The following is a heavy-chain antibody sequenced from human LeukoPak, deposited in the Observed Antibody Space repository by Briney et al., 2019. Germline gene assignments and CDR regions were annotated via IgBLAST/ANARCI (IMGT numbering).Heavy chain of an antibody. J-gene: IGHJ6*02. CDR2: IHPVDSDI. V-gene: IGHV5-51*01. D-gene: IGHD2-2*01. CDR1: GYNFNTYW. CDR3: ATGGPATYYYGMDV. Sequence: GESLKISCKGSGYNFNTYWVAWVRQMPGKGLEWMGIIHPVDSDIRYSPSFQGQVTISADKSISTAYLQWSSLKASDTAMYYCATGGPATYYYGMDVWGQGTTVTVSS.